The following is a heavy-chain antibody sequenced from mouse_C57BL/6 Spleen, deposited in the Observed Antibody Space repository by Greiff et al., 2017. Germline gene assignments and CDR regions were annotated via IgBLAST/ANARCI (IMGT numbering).Heavy chain of an antibody. Sequence: QVQLQQPGAELVKPGASVKLSCKASGYTFTSYWMQWVKQRPGQGLEWIGEIDPSDSYTNYNQKFKGKATLTVDTSSSTAYMQLSSLTSVDSAVYYCAREAGFAYGGQGALVTVSA. V-gene: IGHV1-50*01. J-gene: IGHJ3*01. CDR2: IDPSDSYT. CDR3: AREAGFAY. CDR1: GYTFTSYW.